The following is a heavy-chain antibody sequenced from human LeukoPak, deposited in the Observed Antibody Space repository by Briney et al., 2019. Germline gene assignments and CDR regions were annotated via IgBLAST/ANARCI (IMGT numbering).Heavy chain of an antibody. Sequence: GRSLRLSCAASGLTFDDYAMHWVRQAPGKGLEWVSGISWNSGSIGYADSVKGRFTISRDNAKNSLYLQMNSLRAEDTALYYCAKDRASDSGGFQVFDYWGQGTLVTVSS. J-gene: IGHJ4*02. V-gene: IGHV3-9*01. D-gene: IGHD1-26*01. CDR1: GLTFDDYA. CDR3: AKDRASDSGGFQVFDY. CDR2: ISWNSGSI.